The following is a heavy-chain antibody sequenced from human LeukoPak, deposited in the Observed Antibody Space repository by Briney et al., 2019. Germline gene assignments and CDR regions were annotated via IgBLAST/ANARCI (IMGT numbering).Heavy chain of an antibody. CDR3: AREFSPEDAFDL. J-gene: IGHJ3*01. Sequence: GGSLRLSCTASGFTLTNNWMHWARPVPGKGLEWVSRVNTYGTNTNYADSVRGRFTISRDNAKNTLYLQMGSLRAEDSAIYYCAREFSPEDAFDLWGQGTRVTVSS. D-gene: IGHD1-14*01. CDR1: GFTLTNNW. CDR2: VNTYGTNT. V-gene: IGHV3-74*01.